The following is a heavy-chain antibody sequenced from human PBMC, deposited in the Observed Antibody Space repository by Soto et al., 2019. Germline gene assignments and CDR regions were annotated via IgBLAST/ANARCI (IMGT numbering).Heavy chain of an antibody. D-gene: IGHD6-19*01. CDR2: ISYDGSNK. V-gene: IGHV3-30-3*01. CDR1: GFTFSSYA. Sequence: QVQLVESGGGVVQPGRSLRLSCAASGFTFSSYAMHWVRQAPGKGLEWVAVISYDGSNKYYADSVKCRFTISRDNSKNTLYLQMNSLRAEDTAVYYCERDRGVEQWLVSYYFDYWGQGTLVTVSS. CDR3: ERDRGVEQWLVSYYFDY. J-gene: IGHJ4*02.